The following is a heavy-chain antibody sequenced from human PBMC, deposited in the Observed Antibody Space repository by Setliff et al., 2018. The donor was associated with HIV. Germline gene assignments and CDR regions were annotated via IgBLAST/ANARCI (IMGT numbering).Heavy chain of an antibody. D-gene: IGHD6-19*01. J-gene: IGHJ3*02. Sequence: SETLSLTCTISGGSISNSDYYWGWIRRPPGKGLEWIGSIYYSGTNYYNASLKSRVTMSVDTSKNQFFLKLNSVTAADTAVYYCSRRGGIAVAGRGVTRGFDIWGPGTSVTVSS. CDR2: IYYSGTN. CDR1: GGSISNSDYY. V-gene: IGHV4-39*01. CDR3: SRRGGIAVAGRGVTRGFDI.